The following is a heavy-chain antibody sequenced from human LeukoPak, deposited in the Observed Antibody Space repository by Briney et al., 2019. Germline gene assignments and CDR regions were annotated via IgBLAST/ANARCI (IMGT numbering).Heavy chain of an antibody. CDR1: GFTFSSYG. D-gene: IGHD5-18*01. Sequence: GGSLRLSCAASGFTFSSYGMHWVRQAPGKGLEWVAFIRYDGSNKYYADSVKGRFTISRDNSKNTLYLQMNSLRAEDTAVYYCAKDLGYSYVFDYWGQGTLVTVSS. J-gene: IGHJ4*02. V-gene: IGHV3-30*02. CDR2: IRYDGSNK. CDR3: AKDLGYSYVFDY.